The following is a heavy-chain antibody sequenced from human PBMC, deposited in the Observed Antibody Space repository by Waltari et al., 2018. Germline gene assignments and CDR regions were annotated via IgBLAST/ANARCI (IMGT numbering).Heavy chain of an antibody. CDR1: GASIISSSHY. CDR2: IYTSGST. V-gene: IGHV4-61*09. CDR3: ARALRGVSIDF. Sequence: QVQLQESGPGLVKPSQTLSLTCTVAGASIISSSHYWSWVRQPAGKGLEWIGHIYTSGSTNYNSSLKDRLTISVDTSKHHLSLKLISVTATDTAMYYWARALRGVSIDFWGRGTLVTVSS. D-gene: IGHD3-10*01. J-gene: IGHJ4*02.